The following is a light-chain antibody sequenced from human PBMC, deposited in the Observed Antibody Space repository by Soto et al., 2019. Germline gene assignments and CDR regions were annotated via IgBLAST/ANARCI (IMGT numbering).Light chain of an antibody. Sequence: EIVLTQSPATLSLSPGERATLSCRASQSVSGYLAWYQQKPGQAPRLLIYDASNRATGIPARFSGSGSGTDFTLTISSLEPEDFATYYCQQYDSFSVTFGQGTKVEIK. V-gene: IGKV3-11*01. CDR2: DAS. CDR1: QSVSGY. J-gene: IGKJ1*01. CDR3: QQYDSFSVT.